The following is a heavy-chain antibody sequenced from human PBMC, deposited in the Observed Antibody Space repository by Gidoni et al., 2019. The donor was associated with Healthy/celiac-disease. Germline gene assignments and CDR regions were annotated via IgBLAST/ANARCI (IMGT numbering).Heavy chain of an antibody. D-gene: IGHD3-22*01. V-gene: IGHV3-23*01. CDR3: AKDYYDSSGYGY. CDR1: GFTFSRYA. Sequence: EVQLLESGGGLVQPGGSLSLSCAASGFTFSRYAMSWVRQAPGKGLEWGSAISGSGGRTYYADSVKGRFTISRDNSKNTLDLQMNSLRAEDTAVYYCAKDYYDSSGYGYWGQGTLVTVSS. J-gene: IGHJ4*02. CDR2: ISGSGGRT.